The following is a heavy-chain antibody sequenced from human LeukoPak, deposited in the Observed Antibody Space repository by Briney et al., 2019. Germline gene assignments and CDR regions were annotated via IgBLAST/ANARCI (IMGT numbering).Heavy chain of an antibody. J-gene: IGHJ6*02. D-gene: IGHD3-10*01. CDR2: IKQDGSDK. V-gene: IGHV3-7*01. Sequence: GGSLRLSCEASGFTFSTYWMSWVRQAPGKGLEWVANIKQDGSDKYYVDSAKGRFTISRDNAKNSLYLQMNSLRPEDTAVYYCAREHVQTYYYGSWTYYGMDVWGQGTTVTVSS. CDR3: AREHVQTYYYGSWTYYGMDV. CDR1: GFTFSTYW.